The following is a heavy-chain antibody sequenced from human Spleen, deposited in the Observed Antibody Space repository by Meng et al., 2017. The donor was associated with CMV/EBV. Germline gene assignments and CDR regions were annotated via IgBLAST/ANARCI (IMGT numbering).Heavy chain of an antibody. J-gene: IGHJ5*02. CDR3: ARGSGGWFDP. CDR2: IDYTGST. CDR1: GGSVTSDTCY. Sequence: LPCTVSGGSVTSDTCYWSWIRQPPGKGLEWIGYIDYTGSTNYNPSLKSRVTISVDTSKNQFSLKLSSVTAADTAVYYCARGSGGWFDPWGQGTLVTVSS. V-gene: IGHV4-61*01.